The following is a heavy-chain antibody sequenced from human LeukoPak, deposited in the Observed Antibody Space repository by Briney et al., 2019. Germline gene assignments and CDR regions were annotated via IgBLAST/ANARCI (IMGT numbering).Heavy chain of an antibody. J-gene: IGHJ4*02. CDR3: ARLRSRDGYNFDY. CDR1: GGSISSRSYY. V-gene: IGHV4-39*01. Sequence: SETLSLTCTVSGGSISSRSYYWGWIRQPPGKGLEWIASIYYTDSTSYNPSLKSRVTISVDTSKNQFSLKLGSVTAADTAVYYCARLRSRDGYNFDYWGQGTLVTVSS. D-gene: IGHD5-24*01. CDR2: IYYTDST.